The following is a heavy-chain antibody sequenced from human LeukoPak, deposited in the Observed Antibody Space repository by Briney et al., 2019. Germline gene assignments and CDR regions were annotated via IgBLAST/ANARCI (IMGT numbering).Heavy chain of an antibody. J-gene: IGHJ3*02. V-gene: IGHV4-38-2*02. D-gene: IGHD3-16*01. CDR2: IYHSGST. Sequence: SETLSLTCTVSGYSISSGYYWGWIRQPPGKGLEWIGSIYHSGSTYYNPSLKSRVTISVDTSKNQFSLKLSSVTAADTAVYYCARGKRLPRAFDIWGQGTMVTVSS. CDR1: GYSISSGYY. CDR3: ARGKRLPRAFDI.